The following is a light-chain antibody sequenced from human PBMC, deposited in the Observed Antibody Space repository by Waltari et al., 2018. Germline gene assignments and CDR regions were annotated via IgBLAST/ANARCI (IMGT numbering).Light chain of an antibody. CDR3: SSQSSNDVVL. Sequence: SALTQPASVSASPAQPVSISCAATSRVVGGYTSVSWYQEHPGQAPRVIIYDVSDRPSGVSDRFSGSKSGNTASLTISGLQAEDEADYYCSSQSSNDVVLFGGGTKLTVL. J-gene: IGLJ2*01. CDR1: SRVVGGYTS. V-gene: IGLV2-14*01. CDR2: DVS.